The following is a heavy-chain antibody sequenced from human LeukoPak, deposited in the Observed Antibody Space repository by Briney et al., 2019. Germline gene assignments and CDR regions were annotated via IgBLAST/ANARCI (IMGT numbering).Heavy chain of an antibody. J-gene: IGHJ6*02. CDR1: GLTASHNVNNA. CDR2: ITTSGST. Sequence: PGGSLRLSCAASGLTASHNVNNAMSWVHHAPGKGLEWVSGITTSGSTYYADSVKGRFTISRENSNNTLYLHMDSLRAEDTAVYYCAKAPVWNYYYGLDVWGQGTTVTVSS. CDR3: AKAPVWNYYYGLDV. V-gene: IGHV3-23*01. D-gene: IGHD2-21*01.